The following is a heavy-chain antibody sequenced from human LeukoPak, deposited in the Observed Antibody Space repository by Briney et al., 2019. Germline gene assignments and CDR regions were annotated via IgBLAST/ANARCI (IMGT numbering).Heavy chain of an antibody. CDR3: ARVSTLQYYYYMDV. Sequence: PSETLSLTCTVSGGSISSYYWSWIRQPPGKGLECIGYIYHSGSTNYNPSLMSRVTISVDTSNKQFSLKLSSVTAADTAVYYCARVSTLQYYYYMDVWGKGTTVTVSS. V-gene: IGHV4-59*01. J-gene: IGHJ6*03. CDR2: IYHSGST. CDR1: GGSISSYY.